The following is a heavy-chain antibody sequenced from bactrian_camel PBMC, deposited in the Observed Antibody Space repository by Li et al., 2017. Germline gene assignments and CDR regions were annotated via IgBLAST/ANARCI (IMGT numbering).Heavy chain of an antibody. CDR2: IDSDGST. Sequence: HVQLVESGGGSVQAGGSLTLSCATSGNTDGPYSMGWFRQAPGKEREGVASIDSDGSTSYADSVKGRFTISQDRTKKIAYLQMNSLKLEDTAMYYCAAKEGIHWVGKFLFLSYAMDYWGKGTQVTVS. D-gene: IGHD1*01. CDR1: GNTDGPYS. V-gene: IGHV3S53*01. J-gene: IGHJ7*01.